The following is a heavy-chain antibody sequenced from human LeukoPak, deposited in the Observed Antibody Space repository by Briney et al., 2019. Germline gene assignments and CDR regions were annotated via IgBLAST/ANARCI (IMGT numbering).Heavy chain of an antibody. J-gene: IGHJ3*02. Sequence: GGSLRLSCAASGFTFSSYAMSWVRQAPGKGLERVSAISGSGGTTYYADSVKGRFTISRDNSKNTLYLQMNSLRAEDTAVYYCAKDREWNDAFDIWGQGTMVTVSS. D-gene: IGHD1-1*01. CDR1: GFTFSSYA. CDR3: AKDREWNDAFDI. CDR2: ISGSGGTT. V-gene: IGHV3-23*01.